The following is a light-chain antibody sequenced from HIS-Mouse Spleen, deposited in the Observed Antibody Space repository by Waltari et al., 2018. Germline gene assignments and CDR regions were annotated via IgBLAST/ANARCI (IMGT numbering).Light chain of an antibody. V-gene: IGKV1-33*01. J-gene: IGKJ3*01. CDR2: DAS. CDR3: QQYDNLLFT. Sequence: DIQMTQSPSSLSASVGARVTLPCQASQDISNYLNWYQQKPGKAPKLLIYDASNLETGVPSRFSGSGSGTDFTFTISSLQPEDIATYYCQQYDNLLFTFGPGTKVDIK. CDR1: QDISNY.